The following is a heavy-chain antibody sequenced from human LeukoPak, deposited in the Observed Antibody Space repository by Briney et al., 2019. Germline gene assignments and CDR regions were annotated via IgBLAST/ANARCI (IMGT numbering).Heavy chain of an antibody. CDR1: GGSISSYY. J-gene: IGHJ4*02. CDR2: IYYSGST. Sequence: MPSETLSLTCTVSGGSISSYYWSWIRQPPGKGLEWIGYIYYSGSTNYNPSLKSRVTISVDTSKNQFSLKLSSVTAADTAVYYCAREGKVGATHYFDYWGQGTLVTVSS. CDR3: AREGKVGATHYFDY. V-gene: IGHV4-59*12. D-gene: IGHD1-26*01.